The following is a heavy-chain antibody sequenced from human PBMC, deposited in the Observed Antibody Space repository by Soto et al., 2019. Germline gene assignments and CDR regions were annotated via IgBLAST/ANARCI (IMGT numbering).Heavy chain of an antibody. V-gene: IGHV3-21*01. Sequence: GSLRLSCSASGFTFNTYSMNWVRQAPGKGLEWVSSITSSSSYKYYADSVKGRFTISRDNAKNSLYLQMNSLRAEDTAVYYCARDPSIVLVPAATYYYYYYGMDVWGQGTTVTVSS. CDR2: ITSSSSYK. CDR1: GFTFNTYS. J-gene: IGHJ6*02. D-gene: IGHD2-2*01. CDR3: ARDPSIVLVPAATYYYYYYGMDV.